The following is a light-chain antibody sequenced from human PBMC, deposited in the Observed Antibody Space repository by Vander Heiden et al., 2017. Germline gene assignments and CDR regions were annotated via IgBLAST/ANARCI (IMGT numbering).Light chain of an antibody. CDR2: DVS. CDR1: TSDIGGYTY. J-gene: IGLJ2*01. Sequence: QSALTQSASVSGSPGQSITMSCTGTTSDIGGYTYVCWYQQYPCKAPKLMIYDVSNRHSGVSNRFSGSKSGNTASLTISGLQADDEADYYCSSYTSTSTLVFGGGTKVTVL. CDR3: SSYTSTSTLV. V-gene: IGLV2-14*01.